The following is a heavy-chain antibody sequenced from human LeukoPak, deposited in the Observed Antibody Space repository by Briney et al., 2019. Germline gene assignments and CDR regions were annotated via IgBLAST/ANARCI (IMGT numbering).Heavy chain of an antibody. CDR3: AKLPRSNYYYGMGV. J-gene: IGHJ6*02. CDR1: GFTFSSYA. Sequence: GGSLRLSCAASGFTFSSYAMSWVRQAPGKGLEWVSAISGSGGSTYYADSVKGRFTISRDNSKNTLYLQMNSLRAEDTAVYYCAKLPRSNYYYGMGVWGQGTTVTVSS. CDR2: ISGSGGST. V-gene: IGHV3-23*01.